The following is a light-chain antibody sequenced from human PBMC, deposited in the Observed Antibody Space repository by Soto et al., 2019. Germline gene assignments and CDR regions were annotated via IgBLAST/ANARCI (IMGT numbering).Light chain of an antibody. CDR2: DAS. CDR1: QSISNW. CDR3: QQYNSYSRT. Sequence: DIQMTQSPSTLSGSLGDSVTITCRASQSISNWLAWYQQKPGKAPKLLIYDASSLESGVSLRFSGSGSGTEFTLTISSLQPDDFATYYCQQYNSYSRTFGQGTKVDNK. V-gene: IGKV1-5*01. J-gene: IGKJ1*01.